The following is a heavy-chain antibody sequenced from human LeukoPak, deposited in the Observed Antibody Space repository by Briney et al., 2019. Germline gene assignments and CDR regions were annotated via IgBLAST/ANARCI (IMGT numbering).Heavy chain of an antibody. Sequence: GGSLRLSCAASGFTFDDHGMNWVRQAPGKGLEWVSGISWNGDSTGYADSVKGRFTISRDNAKNSLYLQMNSLRAEDTAVYYCARDTGDTAMVLYYYYYYMDVWGKGTTVTVSS. D-gene: IGHD5-18*01. CDR1: GFTFDDHG. CDR2: ISWNGDST. J-gene: IGHJ6*03. V-gene: IGHV3-20*04. CDR3: ARDTGDTAMVLYYYYYYMDV.